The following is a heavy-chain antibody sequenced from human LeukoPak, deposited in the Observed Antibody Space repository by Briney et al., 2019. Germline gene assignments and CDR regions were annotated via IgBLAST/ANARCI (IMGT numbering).Heavy chain of an antibody. J-gene: IGHJ5*02. CDR3: AREYCSSTSCYVRFRGWFDP. D-gene: IGHD2-2*01. CDR2: INPSGGST. Sequence: ASVKVSCKASGYTFTSYYMHWVRQAPGQGLEWMGIINPSGGSTSYAQKFQGRVTMTRDTSTSTVYMELSSLRSEDTAVYYCAREYCSSTSCYVRFRGWFDPWGQGTLVTVSS. CDR1: GYTFTSYY. V-gene: IGHV1-46*01.